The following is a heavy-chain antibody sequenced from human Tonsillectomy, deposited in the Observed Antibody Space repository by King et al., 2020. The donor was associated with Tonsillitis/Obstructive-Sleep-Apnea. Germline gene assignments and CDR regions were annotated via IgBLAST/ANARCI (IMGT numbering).Heavy chain of an antibody. Sequence: VQLVESGGGLVQPGGSLRLSFAASGFTFSSYWMHWVRQAPGKGLVWVSRINSDGSSTSYADSVKGRLTISRDNAKNTLYLQMNSLRAEDTAVYYCAREGYSSSSPIDYWGQGTLVTVSS. J-gene: IGHJ4*02. CDR2: INSDGSST. CDR1: GFTFSSYW. CDR3: AREGYSSSSPIDY. V-gene: IGHV3-74*01. D-gene: IGHD6-6*01.